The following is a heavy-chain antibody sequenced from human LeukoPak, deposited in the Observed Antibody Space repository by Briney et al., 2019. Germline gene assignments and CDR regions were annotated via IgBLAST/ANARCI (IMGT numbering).Heavy chain of an antibody. CDR1: GFTFSKCA. D-gene: IGHD3-10*01. V-gene: IGHV3-23*01. CDR3: AKSGGLSGSGRLTMDV. J-gene: IGHJ6*02. Sequence: GGSLRLSCVASGFTFSKCALSWVRQTPGKGLEWVSAISSSGGSTYYAASVKGRFTSSRDNSNNTLYVQMNSLRVEDTAVYYCAKSGGLSGSGRLTMDVWGQGTTVTVSS. CDR2: ISSSGGST.